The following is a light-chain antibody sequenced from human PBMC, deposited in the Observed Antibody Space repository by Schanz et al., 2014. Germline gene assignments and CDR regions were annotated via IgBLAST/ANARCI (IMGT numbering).Light chain of an antibody. CDR3: SSYTSSSTLRGV. J-gene: IGLJ3*02. CDR1: SSDVGGYNY. CDR2: DVS. V-gene: IGLV2-14*01. Sequence: QSALTQPASVSGSPGQSVAISCTGTSSDVGGYNYVSWYQHHPGKAPKLMIYDVSKRPSGVPDRFSGSKSGNTASLTISGLQAEDEADYYCSSYTSSSTLRGVFGGGTKVTVL.